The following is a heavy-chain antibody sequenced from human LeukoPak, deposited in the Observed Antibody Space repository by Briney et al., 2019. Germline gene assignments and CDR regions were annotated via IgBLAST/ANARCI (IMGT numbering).Heavy chain of an antibody. D-gene: IGHD6-13*01. J-gene: IGHJ5*02. Sequence: ASVKVSCKASGYTFTSYDINWVRQATGQGLEWMGWMNPNSGNTGYAQKFQGRVTMTRNTSVSTAYMELSSLRSEDTAVYYCARTRIAAAGGGFDPWGQGTLVTVSS. CDR1: GYTFTSYD. V-gene: IGHV1-8*01. CDR2: MNPNSGNT. CDR3: ARTRIAAAGGGFDP.